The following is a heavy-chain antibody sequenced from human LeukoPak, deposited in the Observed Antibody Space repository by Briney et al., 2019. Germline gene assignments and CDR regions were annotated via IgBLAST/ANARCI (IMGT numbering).Heavy chain of an antibody. CDR3: ARGRDLFDS. CDR1: GFTFNTYS. Sequence: GGSLRLSCVASGFTFNTYSMNWFRQAPGKGLEWISYVSSSSATIYYADSVKGRFTISRDNAKNSLYLQMNSLRAEDTAVYYCARGRDLFDSWGQGTLVIVSS. V-gene: IGHV3-48*04. CDR2: VSSSSATI. J-gene: IGHJ4*02.